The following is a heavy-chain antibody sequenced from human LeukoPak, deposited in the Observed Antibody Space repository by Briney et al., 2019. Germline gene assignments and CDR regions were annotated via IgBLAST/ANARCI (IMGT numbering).Heavy chain of an antibody. Sequence: PGGSLRLSCAASGFTFSSYGMHWVRQAPGKGLEWVAVIWYDGSNKYYVDSVKGRFTISRDNSKNTVYLQMNSLRAEDTAVYYCATGGRSGVAFESWGQGTLVTVSS. CDR3: ATGGRSGVAFES. V-gene: IGHV3-33*01. J-gene: IGHJ4*02. D-gene: IGHD2-15*01. CDR2: IWYDGSNK. CDR1: GFTFSSYG.